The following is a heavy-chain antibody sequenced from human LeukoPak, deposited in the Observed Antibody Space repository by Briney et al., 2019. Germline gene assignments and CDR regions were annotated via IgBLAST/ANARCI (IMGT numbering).Heavy chain of an antibody. V-gene: IGHV3-23*01. J-gene: IGHJ4*02. CDR3: AKGPNRYYGSGSYCDY. CDR1: GFTFSSYA. D-gene: IGHD3-10*01. CDR2: ISGSGGST. Sequence: GGSLRLSCVASGFTFSSYAMSWVRQAPGKGLEWVSAISGSGGSTYYADSVKGRFTISRDNSKNTLYLQMNSLRAEDTAVYYCAKGPNRYYGSGSYCDYWGQGTLVTVSS.